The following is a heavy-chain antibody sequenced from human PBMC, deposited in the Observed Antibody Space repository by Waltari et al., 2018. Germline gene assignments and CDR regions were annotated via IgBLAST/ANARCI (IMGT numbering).Heavy chain of an antibody. CDR1: GGTFSSYA. CDR3: ALVRYSYGYEFGY. CDR2: TIPIFGTA. V-gene: IGHV1-69*13. D-gene: IGHD5-18*01. J-gene: IGHJ4*02. Sequence: QVQLVQSGAEVKKPGSSVKVSCKASGGTFSSYAISWVRQAPGQGLEWMGGTIPIFGTANYAQKFQGRVTIAADESTSTAYMELSSLRSEDTAVYYCALVRYSYGYEFGYWGQGTLVTVSS.